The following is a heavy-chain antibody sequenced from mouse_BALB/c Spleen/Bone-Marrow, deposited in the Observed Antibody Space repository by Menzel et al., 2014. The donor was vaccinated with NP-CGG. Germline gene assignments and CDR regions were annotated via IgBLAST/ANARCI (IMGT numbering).Heavy chain of an antibody. V-gene: IGHV1-69*02. Sequence: VQVVESGAELVKPGAPVKLSCKASGYTFTSYWMNWVKQRPGRGLEWIGRIDPSDSETHYNQKFKDKATLTVDKSSSTAYIQLSSLTSEDSAVYYFARALGDGYYYAMDYWGQGTSVTVSS. D-gene: IGHD2-3*01. CDR1: GYTFTSYW. J-gene: IGHJ4*01. CDR2: IDPSDSET. CDR3: ARALGDGYYYAMDY.